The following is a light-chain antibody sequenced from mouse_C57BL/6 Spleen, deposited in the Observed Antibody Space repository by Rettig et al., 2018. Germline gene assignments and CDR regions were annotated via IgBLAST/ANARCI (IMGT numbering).Light chain of an antibody. Sequence: CSASSSISYMHWYQQKPGTSPKRWIYDTSKLASGVPARFSGSGSGTSYSLTISSMAAEDAATYYCHQRSSFTFGAGTKLEL. CDR3: HQRSSFT. J-gene: IGKJ5*01. CDR1: SSISY. CDR2: DTS. V-gene: IGKV4-70*01.